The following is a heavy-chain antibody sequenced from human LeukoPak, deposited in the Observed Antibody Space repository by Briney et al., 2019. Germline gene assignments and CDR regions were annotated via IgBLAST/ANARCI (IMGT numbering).Heavy chain of an antibody. D-gene: IGHD3-10*01. V-gene: IGHV3-74*01. CDR3: ARDVGGAGSH. CDR1: GFTFSRYW. CDR2: IAEHGSTI. Sequence: GESLRLSCAASGFTFSRYWMHWVRQAPGEGLVWVSGIAEHGSTIDYADSVRDRFTISRDNAKNTLYLHMNSLRAEDTAMYYCARDVGGAGSHWGQGSLVTVSS. J-gene: IGHJ4*02.